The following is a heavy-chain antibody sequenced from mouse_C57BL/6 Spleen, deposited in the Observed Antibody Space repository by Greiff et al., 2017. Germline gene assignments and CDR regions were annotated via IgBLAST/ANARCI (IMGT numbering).Heavy chain of an antibody. CDR3: ARDGYGRAMDY. CDR1: GFTFSDYY. CDR2: ISNGGGST. Sequence: EVKVVESGGGLVQPGGSLKLSCAASGFTFSDYYMYWVRQTPEKRLEWVAYISNGGGSTYYPDTVKGRFTISRDNAKNTLYLQMSRLKSEDTAMYYCARDGYGRAMDYWGQGTSVTVSS. D-gene: IGHD2-2*01. J-gene: IGHJ4*01. V-gene: IGHV5-12*01.